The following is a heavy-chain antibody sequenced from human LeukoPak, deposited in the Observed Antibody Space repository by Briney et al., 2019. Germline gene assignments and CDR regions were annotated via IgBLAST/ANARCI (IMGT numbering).Heavy chain of an antibody. D-gene: IGHD6-6*01. V-gene: IGHV1-69*01. Sequence: GSSVKVSCKASGGTFISYAISWVRQAPGQGLEWMGGIIPIFGTANYAQKFQGGVTITADESTSTAYMELSSLRSEDTAVYYCARVGGYSSSPYWYYYYYGMDVWGQGTTVTVSS. CDR3: ARVGGYSSSPYWYYYYYGMDV. CDR2: IIPIFGTA. J-gene: IGHJ6*02. CDR1: GGTFISYA.